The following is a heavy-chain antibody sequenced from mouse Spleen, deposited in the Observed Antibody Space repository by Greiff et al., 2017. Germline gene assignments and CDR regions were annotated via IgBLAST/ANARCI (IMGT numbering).Heavy chain of an antibody. CDR1: GYTFTSYW. J-gene: IGHJ2*01. V-gene: IGHV1-69*01. D-gene: IGHD1-1*01. CDR2: IDPSDSYT. Sequence: QVQLQQPGAELVMPGASVKLSCKASGYTFTSYWMHWVKQRPGQGLEWIGEIDPSDSYTNYNQKFKGKATLTVDKSSSTAYMQLSSLTSEDSAVYYCARITTVFDYWGQGTTLTVSS. CDR3: ARITTVFDY.